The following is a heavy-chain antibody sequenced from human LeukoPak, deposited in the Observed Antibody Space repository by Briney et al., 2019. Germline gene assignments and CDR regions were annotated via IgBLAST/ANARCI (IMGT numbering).Heavy chain of an antibody. D-gene: IGHD3-10*01. CDR3: ARGRYGSGSYYKTFDY. Sequence: ASVKVSCKASGYTFTSYGISWVRQAPGQGLEWMGWISAYNGNTNYAQKLQGRVTMTTDTSTSTAYMELRSLRSDDTAVYYCARGRYGSGSYYKTFDYWGQGTLVTVSS. J-gene: IGHJ4*02. CDR2: ISAYNGNT. V-gene: IGHV1-18*01. CDR1: GYTFTSYG.